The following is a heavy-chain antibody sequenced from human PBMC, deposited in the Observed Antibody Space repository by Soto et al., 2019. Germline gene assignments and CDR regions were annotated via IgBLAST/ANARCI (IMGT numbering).Heavy chain of an antibody. CDR2: ISYDGSNK. D-gene: IGHD3-9*01. V-gene: IGHV3-30*18. CDR3: AKDRVRYFDWSLPGFDAFDI. CDR1: GFTFSSYG. Sequence: GGSLRLSCAASGFTFSSYGMHWVRQAPGKGLEWVAVISYDGSNKYYADSVKGRFTISRDNSKDTLYLQMNSLRAEDTAVYYCAKDRVRYFDWSLPGFDAFDIWGQGTMVTVSS. J-gene: IGHJ3*02.